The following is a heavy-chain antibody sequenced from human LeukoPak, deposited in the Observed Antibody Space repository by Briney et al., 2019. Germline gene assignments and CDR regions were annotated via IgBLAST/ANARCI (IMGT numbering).Heavy chain of an antibody. Sequence: ASVKVSCKASGYTFTSYGISWVRQAPGQGLEWMGWISAYNGNTNYAQKLQGRVTMTTDTSTSTAYMELRSLRSDDTAVYYCARLYKVPAAYYFDYWGQGTLVTVSS. CDR2: ISAYNGNT. CDR3: ARLYKVPAAYYFDY. D-gene: IGHD2-2*01. CDR1: GYTFTSYG. V-gene: IGHV1-18*01. J-gene: IGHJ4*02.